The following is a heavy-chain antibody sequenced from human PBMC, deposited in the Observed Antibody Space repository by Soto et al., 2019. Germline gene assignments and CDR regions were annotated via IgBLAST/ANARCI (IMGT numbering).Heavy chain of an antibody. V-gene: IGHV4-30-4*01. Sequence: QVQLQESGPGLVKPSQTLSLTCTVSGASVSSGDYYWSCIRQPPGKGLEWIGYIYSSGGSYYNPSLKGRLTISIDTSKNQSSLKLNSVTVADTAIYYCVGTGTTDEYWGRGTLVTVSS. CDR1: GASVSSGDYY. CDR2: IYSSGGS. J-gene: IGHJ4*02. D-gene: IGHD1-1*01. CDR3: VGTGTTDEY.